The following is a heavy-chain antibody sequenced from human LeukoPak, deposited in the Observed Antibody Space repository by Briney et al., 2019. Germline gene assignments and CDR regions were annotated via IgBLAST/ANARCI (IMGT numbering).Heavy chain of an antibody. Sequence: ASETLSLTCAVYGGSFSGYYWSWIRQPPGKGLEWIGEINHSGSTNYNPSLKSRVTISVDTSKNQFSLKLSSVTAADTAVYYCASYMVREVIISDYWGQGTLVTVSS. D-gene: IGHD3-10*01. J-gene: IGHJ4*02. CDR3: ASYMVREVIISDY. CDR2: INHSGST. CDR1: GGSFSGYY. V-gene: IGHV4-34*01.